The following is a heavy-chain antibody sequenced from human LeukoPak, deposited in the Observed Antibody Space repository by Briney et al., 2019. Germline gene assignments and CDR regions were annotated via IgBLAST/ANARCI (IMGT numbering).Heavy chain of an antibody. CDR3: ARNNAEYSIAVAGTGWFDP. Sequence: GGSLRLSCAASGFTFNSYAMHWVRQAPGRGLEWVSFISSSSTYIYYADSVKGRFTISRDNAKNSLYLQMNSLRAEDTAVYYCARNNAEYSIAVAGTGWFDPWGQGTLVTVSS. V-gene: IGHV3-21*01. CDR2: ISSSSTYI. D-gene: IGHD6-13*01. CDR1: GFTFNSYA. J-gene: IGHJ5*02.